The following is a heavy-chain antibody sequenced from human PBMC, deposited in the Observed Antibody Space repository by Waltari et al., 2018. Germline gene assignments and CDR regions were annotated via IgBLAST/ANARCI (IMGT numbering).Heavy chain of an antibody. Sequence: QVQLQQWGAGLLKPSETLSLTCAVYGGSFSGYYWSWIRQPPGKGLEWIGEINHSGRTNYNPSLKSRVSRSVDTSKNQFSLKLSAVTAADTAVYYCARGARRITIFGVVIRGGMDVWGQGTTVTVSS. D-gene: IGHD3-3*01. CDR2: INHSGRT. CDR3: ARGARRITIFGVVIRGGMDV. V-gene: IGHV4-34*01. CDR1: GGSFSGYY. J-gene: IGHJ6*02.